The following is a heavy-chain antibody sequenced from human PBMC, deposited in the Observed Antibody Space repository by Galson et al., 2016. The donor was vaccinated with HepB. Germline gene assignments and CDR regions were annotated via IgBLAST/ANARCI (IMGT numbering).Heavy chain of an antibody. CDR3: ARGRSKGRVRPNYYYGMDV. J-gene: IGHJ6*02. V-gene: IGHV4-34*01. CDR2: INLRGTT. CDR1: DGSFSDYS. D-gene: IGHD3-10*01. Sequence: SETLSLTCAVYDGSFSDYSWSWIRQPPGRGLEWIGEINLRGTTNYNPSLESRVTISADTSKNQFSLKLTSVIAADTALYYCARGRSKGRVRPNYYYGMDVWGQGTTVTVSS.